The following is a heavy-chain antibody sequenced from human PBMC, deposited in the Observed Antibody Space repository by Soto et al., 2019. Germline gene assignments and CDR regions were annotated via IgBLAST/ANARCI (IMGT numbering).Heavy chain of an antibody. Sequence: QVQLVESGGGVVQPERSLRLSCVASRFTSSDYGMHWVRQAPGKGLEWVAVIWHDGLKKDDVDSVKGRFTVSRDNSKNTLYLQMNSLRVEDTATYYCARDRGADAPIDFWGQGTLVTVSS. V-gene: IGHV3-33*01. CDR2: IWHDGLKK. J-gene: IGHJ4*02. CDR3: ARDRGADAPIDF. CDR1: RFTSSDYG.